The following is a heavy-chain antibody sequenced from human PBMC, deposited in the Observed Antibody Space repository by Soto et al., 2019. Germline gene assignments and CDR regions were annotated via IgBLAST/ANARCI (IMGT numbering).Heavy chain of an antibody. Sequence: GGSLRLSCAASGFTFSSYGMHWVRQAPGKGLEWVAVISYDGSNKYYADSVKGRFTISRDNSKNTLYLQMNSLRAEDTDVYDCAKDRYGAKLPEMDVWGKGTTVTVSS. D-gene: IGHD3-10*01. CDR2: ISYDGSNK. CDR1: GFTFSSYG. J-gene: IGHJ6*04. V-gene: IGHV3-30*18. CDR3: AKDRYGAKLPEMDV.